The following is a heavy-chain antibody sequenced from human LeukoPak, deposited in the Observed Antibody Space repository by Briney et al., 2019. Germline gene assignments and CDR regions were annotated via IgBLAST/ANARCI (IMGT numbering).Heavy chain of an antibody. D-gene: IGHD3-22*01. CDR1: GFTFSSYS. J-gene: IGHJ2*01. V-gene: IGHV3-21*01. CDR3: ARSYYYDSSGYYHRDWYFDL. CDR2: ISSSSSYI. Sequence: GGSLRLSCAASGFTFSSYSMNWVRQAPGKGLEWVSSISSSSSYIYYADSVKGRFTISRDNAKNSLYLQMNSLRAEDTAVYYCARSYYYDSSGYYHRDWYFDLWGRGTLVTVSS.